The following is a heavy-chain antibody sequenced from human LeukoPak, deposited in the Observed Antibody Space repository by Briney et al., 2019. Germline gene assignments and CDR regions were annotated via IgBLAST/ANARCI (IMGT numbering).Heavy chain of an antibody. J-gene: IGHJ4*02. D-gene: IGHD3-10*01. CDR1: GYTFSSYA. CDR3: ANSRGYGSGNL. CDR2: ISYDGSNK. V-gene: IGHV3-30-3*02. Sequence: SCKASGYTFSSYAMHWVRQAPGKGLEWVAVISYDGSNKYYADSVKGRFTISRDNSKNTLYLQMNSLRAEDTAVYFCANSRGYGSGNLWGQGTLVTVSS.